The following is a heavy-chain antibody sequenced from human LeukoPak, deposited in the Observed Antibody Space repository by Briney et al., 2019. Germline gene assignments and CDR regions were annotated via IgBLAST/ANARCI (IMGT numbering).Heavy chain of an antibody. Sequence: ASVKVSCKASGYTFTSYGISWVRQAPGQGLEWMGWISAYNGNINYAQKLQGRVTMTTDTSTSTAYMELRSLRSDDTAVYYCARDLMWVAAAGITDAFDIWGQGTMVTVSS. J-gene: IGHJ3*02. CDR3: ARDLMWVAAAGITDAFDI. CDR1: GYTFTSYG. V-gene: IGHV1-18*01. D-gene: IGHD6-13*01. CDR2: ISAYNGNI.